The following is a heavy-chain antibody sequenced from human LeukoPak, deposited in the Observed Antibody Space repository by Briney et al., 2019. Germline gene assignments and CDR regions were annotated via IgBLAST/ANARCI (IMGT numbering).Heavy chain of an antibody. CDR2: ISANGQAT. CDR3: ARGVEPLAANTLAY. CDR1: GFAFGTYA. V-gene: IGHV3-23*01. Sequence: GGSLRLSCAGSGFAFGTYAMSWVRQAPGMGLEWVSSISANGQATYYADSVEGRFTISRDNSKSTLYLHLNSLRAEDTATYYCARGVEPLAANTLAYWGQGTLVTVSS. J-gene: IGHJ4*02. D-gene: IGHD1-14*01.